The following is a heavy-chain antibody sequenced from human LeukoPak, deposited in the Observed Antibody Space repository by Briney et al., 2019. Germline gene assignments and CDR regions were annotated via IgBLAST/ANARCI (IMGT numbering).Heavy chain of an antibody. J-gene: IGHJ4*02. D-gene: IGHD2-21*02. V-gene: IGHV3-7*04. CDR1: GFTFSSYW. CDR3: ARDMYCGGDCYSGPDY. CDR2: IKQDGSEK. Sequence: PGGSLRLSCAASGFTFSSYWMSWVRQAPGKGLEWVANIKQDGSEKYYVDSVKGRFTISRDNAKNSLYLQMNSLRAEDTAVYYCARDMYCGGDCYSGPDYWGQGTLVTVSS.